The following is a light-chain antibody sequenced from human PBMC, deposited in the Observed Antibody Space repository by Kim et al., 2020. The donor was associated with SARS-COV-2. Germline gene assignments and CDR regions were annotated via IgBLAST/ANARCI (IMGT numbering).Light chain of an antibody. Sequence: PGERVILACRASQSINSDLAWYQQKPGQAPRLLIYGASTRAPGIPARFSGSGSGTEFTLTISSLQSEDFAVYHCQQYNKWPPAFTFGPGTKVDIK. CDR1: QSINSD. CDR3: QQYNKWPPAFT. J-gene: IGKJ3*01. CDR2: GAS. V-gene: IGKV3-15*01.